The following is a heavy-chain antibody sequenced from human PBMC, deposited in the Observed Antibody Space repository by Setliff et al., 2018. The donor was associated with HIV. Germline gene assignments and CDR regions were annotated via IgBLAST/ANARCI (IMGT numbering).Heavy chain of an antibody. D-gene: IGHD4-17*01. CDR2: IIPIFGTA. CDR1: GGTFSSYA. J-gene: IGHJ4*02. CDR3: ARDGDYGEPFDY. Sequence: SVKVSCKASGGTFSSYAISWVRQAPGQGLEWMGGIIPIFGTANYAQKFQGRVTITADESTSTAYMELNSLRSEDTAVYYCARDGDYGEPFDYWGQGTLVTVPQ. V-gene: IGHV1-69*13.